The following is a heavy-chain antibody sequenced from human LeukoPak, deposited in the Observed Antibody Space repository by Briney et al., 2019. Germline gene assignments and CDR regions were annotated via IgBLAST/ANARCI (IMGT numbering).Heavy chain of an antibody. CDR1: GFTFSSYA. J-gene: IGHJ4*02. CDR3: ARELVVGATLAAGCLDY. Sequence: GRSLRLSCAASGFTFSSYAMHWVRQARGKGLERVAVISYDGSNKYYADSVKGRFTISRDNSKYTLYLQMNSLRAEDTAVYYCARELVVGATLAAGCLDYWGQGTLVTVSS. V-gene: IGHV3-30*04. CDR2: ISYDGSNK. D-gene: IGHD1-26*01.